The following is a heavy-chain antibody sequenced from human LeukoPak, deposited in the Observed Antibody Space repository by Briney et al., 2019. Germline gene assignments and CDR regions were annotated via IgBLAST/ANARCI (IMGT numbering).Heavy chain of an antibody. CDR3: HHSSWFGTDAFDI. J-gene: IGHJ3*02. D-gene: IGHD6-13*01. V-gene: IGHV3-30*02. CDR2: IWYDGSNK. CDR1: GFTFSSYG. Sequence: PGGSLRLSCAASGFTFSSYGMHWVRQAPGKGLEWVAVIWYDGSNKYYADSVKGRFTISRDISKNTLYFQMNSLSAEDTALYYCHHSSWFGTDAFDIWGQGTMVIVSS.